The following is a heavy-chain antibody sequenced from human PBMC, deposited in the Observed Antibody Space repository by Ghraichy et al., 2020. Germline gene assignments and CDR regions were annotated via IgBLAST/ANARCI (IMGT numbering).Heavy chain of an antibody. D-gene: IGHD6-19*01. CDR3: TTGGAGWYAVGDH. CDR2: IYYSGDT. J-gene: IGHJ4*02. V-gene: IGHV4-39*01. CDR1: GGPIIRDNYY. Sequence: SETLSLTCSVSGGPIIRDNYYWGWIRQPPGKGLEWIGSIYYSGDTYYNPSLESRVTIFVDTSRNRFSLMLTSVTATDTAVYYCTTGGAGWYAVGDHWGQGILVTVSS.